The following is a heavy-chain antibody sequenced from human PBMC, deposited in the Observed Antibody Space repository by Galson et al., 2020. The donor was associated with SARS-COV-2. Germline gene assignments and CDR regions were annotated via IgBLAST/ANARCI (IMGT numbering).Heavy chain of an antibody. D-gene: IGHD3-10*01. CDR2: IYRSEST. CDR3: ARVGFFSIDV. Sequence: SETLSLTCTLSGYSITRDNWWSWVRQAPGKGLEWIGEIYRSESTNYNPSFKSRVTITIDKSKNQFYLKLASVTAADTAVYFCARVGFFSIDVWGKGTTVIASS. V-gene: IGHV4-4*02. CDR1: GYSITRDNW. J-gene: IGHJ6*03.